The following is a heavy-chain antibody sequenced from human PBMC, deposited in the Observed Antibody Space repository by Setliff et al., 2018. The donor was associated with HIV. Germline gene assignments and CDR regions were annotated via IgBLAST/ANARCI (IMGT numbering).Heavy chain of an antibody. D-gene: IGHD3-3*01. CDR2: VYYRAKTGATT. Sequence: SETLSLTCSVSGGSVRSHYWSWIRQAPGKGLQWIGIVYYRAKTGATTDHNPSLRSRISISLDVSKNQLSLRLRSVTAADTAIYYCARDVAPPLAGDVWSGNGLWGQGTQVTVSS. V-gene: IGHV4-59*02. J-gene: IGHJ4*02. CDR3: ARDVAPPLAGDVWSGNGL. CDR1: GGSVRSHY.